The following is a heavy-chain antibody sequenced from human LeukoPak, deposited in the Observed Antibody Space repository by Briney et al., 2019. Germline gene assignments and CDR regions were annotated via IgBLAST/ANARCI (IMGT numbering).Heavy chain of an antibody. CDR2: INHSGST. V-gene: IGHV4-34*01. J-gene: IGHJ5*02. Sequence: SETLSLTCAVYGGSFSGYYWSWIRQPPGKGLEWIGEINHSGSTNYNPSLKSRVTISVDTSKNQFSLKLSSVTAADTAVYYCASFPPTYYYDSSLRRSRVDPWGQGTLVTVSS. D-gene: IGHD3-22*01. CDR3: ASFPPTYYYDSSLRRSRVDP. CDR1: GGSFSGYY.